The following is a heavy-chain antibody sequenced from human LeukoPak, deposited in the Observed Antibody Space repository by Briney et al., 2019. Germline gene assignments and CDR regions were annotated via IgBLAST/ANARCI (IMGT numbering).Heavy chain of an antibody. D-gene: IGHD1-20*01. V-gene: IGHV4-38-2*02. Sequence: SETLSLTCTVSGYSISSGYYWGWIRQPPGKGLEWIGSIYHSGSTYYNPSLKSRVTISVDTSKNQFSLKLSSVTAADTAVYYCARDLHSGITGTGVYYMDVWGKGTTVTVSS. CDR2: IYHSGST. CDR1: GYSISSGYY. CDR3: ARDLHSGITGTGVYYMDV. J-gene: IGHJ6*03.